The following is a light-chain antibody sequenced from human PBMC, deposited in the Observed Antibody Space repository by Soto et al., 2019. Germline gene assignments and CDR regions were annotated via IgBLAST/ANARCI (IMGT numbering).Light chain of an antibody. CDR1: QSFRGL. CDR3: PQRHMWLIR. J-gene: IGKJ1*01. V-gene: IGKV3-11*01. CDR2: DAY. Sequence: EVVLPQSPVTLSLSPGERATLSCRASQSFRGLLAWYQQKPGQAPRLLIYDAYNRATGIPPRFSGSGSGTDFTLTISSLEPEDSTVYYYPQRHMWLIRFGQ.